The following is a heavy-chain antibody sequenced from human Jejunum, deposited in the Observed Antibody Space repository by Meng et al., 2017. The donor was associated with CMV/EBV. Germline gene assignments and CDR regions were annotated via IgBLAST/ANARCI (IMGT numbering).Heavy chain of an antibody. CDR3: AALPDYRHTGGVIRDDFYHHGMDV. CDR2: ISGSGDAT. Sequence: WVRQAPGKGLESISAISGSGDATYYADSVRGRFTVSRDNGDNTLYLQMDSLRAEDTALYYCAALPDYRHTGGVIRDDFYHHGMDVWGQGTTVTVSS. J-gene: IGHJ6*02. V-gene: IGHV3-23*01. D-gene: IGHD2-8*02.